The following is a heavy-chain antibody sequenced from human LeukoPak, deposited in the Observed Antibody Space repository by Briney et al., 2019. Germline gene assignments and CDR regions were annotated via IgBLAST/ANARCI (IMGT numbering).Heavy chain of an antibody. V-gene: IGHV3-48*04. Sequence: GGSLRLSCAASGFTFSSHSMHWVRQAPGKGLEWISYISSGSTAMYYADSVKGRFTISRDNAKNSLYLQMNSLRAEDTAVYYCARDFYDYGDYYEYFQHWGQGTLVTVSS. CDR1: GFTFSSHS. J-gene: IGHJ1*01. D-gene: IGHD4-17*01. CDR3: ARDFYDYGDYYEYFQH. CDR2: ISSGSTAM.